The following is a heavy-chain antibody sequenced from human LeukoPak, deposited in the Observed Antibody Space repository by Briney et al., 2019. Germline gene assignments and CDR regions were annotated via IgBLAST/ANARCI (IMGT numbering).Heavy chain of an antibody. Sequence: GGSLRLSRAASGFTFSFYAMSWVRQTPGKGLEWVSGISSTGDSTYFADSVKGRFTISRDNSKNTLYLQKNSLRAEDTAVYYCAKEAWATNFYSLFDPWGQGTLVTVSS. CDR3: AKEAWATNFYSLFDP. V-gene: IGHV3-23*01. CDR1: GFTFSFYA. CDR2: ISSTGDST. J-gene: IGHJ5*02. D-gene: IGHD4-11*01.